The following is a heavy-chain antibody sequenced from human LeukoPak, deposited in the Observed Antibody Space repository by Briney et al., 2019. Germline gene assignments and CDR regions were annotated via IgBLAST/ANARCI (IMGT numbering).Heavy chain of an antibody. J-gene: IGHJ4*02. CDR3: ARDHLCSLKWLRPFALDN. V-gene: IGHV3-30*01. Sequence: PGRSLRLSCAASGFTFSSYAMHWVRQAPGKGLEWVAVISYDGSNKYYADSVKGRFTISRDNSKNTLYLQMNSLRAEDTAVYYCARDHLCSLKWLRPFALDNWGQGTLVTVSS. CDR1: GFTFSSYA. CDR2: ISYDGSNK. D-gene: IGHD5-12*01.